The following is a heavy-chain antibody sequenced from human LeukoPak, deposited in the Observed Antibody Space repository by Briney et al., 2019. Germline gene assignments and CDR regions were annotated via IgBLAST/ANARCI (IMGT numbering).Heavy chain of an antibody. Sequence: SGGSLRLSCAASGFTFNNYAMTWVRQTPGRGLEWVSAITGSGAYTNYADSVKGRFTISRDNSKNTIYLQMNSLRAEDTAIYYCAKRSSTASGYFDFWGRGALVTVSS. CDR3: AKRSSTASGYFDF. CDR2: ITGSGAYT. V-gene: IGHV3-23*01. J-gene: IGHJ4*02. CDR1: GFTFNNYA. D-gene: IGHD3-22*01.